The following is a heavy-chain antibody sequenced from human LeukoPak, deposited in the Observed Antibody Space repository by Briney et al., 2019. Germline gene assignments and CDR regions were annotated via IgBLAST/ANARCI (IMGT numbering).Heavy chain of an antibody. V-gene: IGHV3-23*01. CDR1: GFTFSSYS. CDR2: ISGSGGST. Sequence: GGSLRLSCAASGFTFSSYSMNWVRQAPGKGLEWVSAISGSGGSTYYADSVKGRFTISRDNSKNTLYLQMNSLRAEDTAVYYCARRTYFYDSSGYYFDYWGQGTLVTVSS. J-gene: IGHJ4*02. CDR3: ARRTYFYDSSGYYFDY. D-gene: IGHD3-22*01.